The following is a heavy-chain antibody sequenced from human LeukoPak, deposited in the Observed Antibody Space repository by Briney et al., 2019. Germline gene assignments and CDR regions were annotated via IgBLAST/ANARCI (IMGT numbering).Heavy chain of an antibody. D-gene: IGHD1-26*01. Sequence: HPGGSLRLSCAASGSSFNNYNMNWVRQAPGKGLEWVSYISGSSSVRYYADSVKGRFTISRDNAENSLFLQMNSLRAEDTAVYYCATSGDYYMGYWGQGTLVTVSS. CDR3: ATSGDYYMGY. V-gene: IGHV3-48*01. CDR1: GSSFNNYN. CDR2: ISGSSSVR. J-gene: IGHJ4*02.